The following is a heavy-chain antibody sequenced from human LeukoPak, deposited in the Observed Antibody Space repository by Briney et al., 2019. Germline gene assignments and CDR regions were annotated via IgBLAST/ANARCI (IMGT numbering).Heavy chain of an antibody. V-gene: IGHV3-15*07. CDR3: TRRSSAAGRQYFDY. Sequence: GGSLRLSCAASRFTFSNYAMNWVRQAPGKGLEWVGRIKSETDGGTTDYAAPVKGTFTISRDDSENTLYLQMNSLKTEDTAVYYCTRRSSAAGRQYFDYWGQGTQVTVSS. CDR2: IKSETDGGTT. CDR1: RFTFSNYA. D-gene: IGHD6-13*01. J-gene: IGHJ4*02.